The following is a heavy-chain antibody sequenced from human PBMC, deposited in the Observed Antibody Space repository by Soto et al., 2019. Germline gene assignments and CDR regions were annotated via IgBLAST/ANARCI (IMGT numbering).Heavy chain of an antibody. CDR2: IYYSGST. CDR3: ARHEYESRTNYYYYMDV. CDR1: GGSISSSSYY. V-gene: IGHV4-39*01. D-gene: IGHD2-2*01. J-gene: IGHJ6*03. Sequence: QLQLQESGPGLVKPSETLSLTCTVSGGSISSSSYYWGWIRQPPGKGLEWIGSIYYSGSTYYNPSLKSRVTISVDTSKNQFSLKLSSVTAADTAVYYCARHEYESRTNYYYYMDVWGKGTTVTVSS.